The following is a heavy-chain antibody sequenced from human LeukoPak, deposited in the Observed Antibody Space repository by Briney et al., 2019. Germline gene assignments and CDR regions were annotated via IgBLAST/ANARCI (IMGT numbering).Heavy chain of an antibody. CDR1: GVTLSGYY. D-gene: IGHD3-22*01. CDR2: IYSGGST. CDR3: ASHYYDSSGYLKDAFDI. Sequence: PGGALRLSCSASGVTLSGYYMSWGRPAPGEGLGRGSVIYSGGSTYYADSVKGRFTISRDNSKNTLYLQMNSLRAEDTAVYYCASHYYDSSGYLKDAFDIWGQGTMVTVSS. J-gene: IGHJ3*02. V-gene: IGHV3-53*01.